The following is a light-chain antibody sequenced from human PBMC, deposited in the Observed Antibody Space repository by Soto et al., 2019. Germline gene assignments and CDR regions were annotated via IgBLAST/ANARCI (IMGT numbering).Light chain of an antibody. J-gene: IGKJ1*01. Sequence: EVVLTLSPGTLLYLPCRXETKDACPFQSVTSNYLAWYQQKPGQAPRLLIFGASIRDTGIPDRFSGCGSGTDFPLTISRLEPDDSAVHYCQQYGSSPTWTFGQGTKVDIK. CDR2: GAS. CDR3: QQYGSSPTWT. V-gene: IGKV3-20*01. CDR1: QSVTSNY.